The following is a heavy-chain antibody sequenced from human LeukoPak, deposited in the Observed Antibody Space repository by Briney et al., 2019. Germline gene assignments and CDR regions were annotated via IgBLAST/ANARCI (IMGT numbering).Heavy chain of an antibody. CDR2: INPSGGST. V-gene: IGHV1-46*01. CDR1: GYTFTSYY. Sequence: GASVKVSCKASGYTFTSYYMHWVRQAPGQGLEWMGIINPSGGSTSYAQKFQGRVTMTRDTSISTAYMELSSLTSEDTAVYYCARNVPSTGDFVYWGQGTLVAVSS. J-gene: IGHJ4*02. CDR3: ARNVPSTGDFVY. D-gene: IGHD3-10*01.